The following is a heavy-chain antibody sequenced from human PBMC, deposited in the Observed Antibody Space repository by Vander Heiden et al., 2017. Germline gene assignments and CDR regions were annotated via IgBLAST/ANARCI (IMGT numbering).Heavy chain of an antibody. J-gene: IGHJ4*02. CDR3: ASLAGAGTSDY. D-gene: IGHD6-13*01. CDR1: GCTFSTYT. V-gene: IGHV3-21*01. Sequence: EVQLVESGGGLVKPGGFLRLYCAAAGCTFSTYTLNWCRQAPGKGLEWVSSINITSSYIYYADSVKGRFTISRDNAKNSLYLQMNSLRTEDTAVYYCASLAGAGTSDYWGQGTLVTVSS. CDR2: INITSSYI.